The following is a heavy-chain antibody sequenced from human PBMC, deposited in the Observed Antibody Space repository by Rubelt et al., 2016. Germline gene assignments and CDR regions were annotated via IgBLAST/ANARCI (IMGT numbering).Heavy chain of an antibody. CDR2: INHSGST. J-gene: IGHJ4*02. V-gene: IGHV4-34*01. CDR1: GGSFSGYY. Sequence: QVQLQQWGAGLLKPSETLSLTCAVYGGSFSGYYWSWIRQPPGKGLEWIGEINHSGSTNYNPSLRGRVTISVATSKNQFSLKLSSGTAADTAVYYCARNKGPYWGQGTLVTVSS. CDR3: ARNKGPY.